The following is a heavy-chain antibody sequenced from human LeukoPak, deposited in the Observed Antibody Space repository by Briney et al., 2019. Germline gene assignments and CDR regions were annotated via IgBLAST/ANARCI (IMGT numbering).Heavy chain of an antibody. Sequence: GGSLRLSCAASGFTFSSYAMSWVRQAPGKGLEWVSAISGSGGSTYYADSVKGRFTISRDNSKNTLYLQMNSLRAEDTAVYYCAKDRSCGGDCYFSTTIGYYFDYWGQGTLVTVSS. CDR3: AKDRSCGGDCYFSTTIGYYFDY. D-gene: IGHD2-21*02. CDR2: ISGSGGST. CDR1: GFTFSSYA. J-gene: IGHJ4*02. V-gene: IGHV3-23*01.